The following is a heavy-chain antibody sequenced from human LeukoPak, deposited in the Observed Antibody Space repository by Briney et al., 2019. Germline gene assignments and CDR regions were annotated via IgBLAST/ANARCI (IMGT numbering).Heavy chain of an antibody. Sequence: GGSLGLSCAASGFTFSDYYMSWIRQAPGKGLEWVSYISSSGSTIYYADSVKGRFTISRDNAKNSLYLQMNSLRAEDTAVYYCARERYSNFPFDYWGQETLVTVSS. D-gene: IGHD4-11*01. CDR3: ARERYSNFPFDY. CDR2: ISSSGSTI. J-gene: IGHJ4*02. CDR1: GFTFSDYY. V-gene: IGHV3-11*01.